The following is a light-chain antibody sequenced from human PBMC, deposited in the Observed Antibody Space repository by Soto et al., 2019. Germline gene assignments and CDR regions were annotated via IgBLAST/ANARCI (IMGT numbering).Light chain of an antibody. CDR3: QQYGRSPFT. Sequence: EIVLTQSPGTLSLSPGERATLSCRASQSVSSNNLAWYQQRPGQAPGVVIYGASTRATGIPERFSGSGSGTDFTLTISRLEPEDFAVDDCQQYGRSPFTFGPGTKVDIK. V-gene: IGKV3-20*01. CDR1: QSVSSNN. CDR2: GAS. J-gene: IGKJ3*01.